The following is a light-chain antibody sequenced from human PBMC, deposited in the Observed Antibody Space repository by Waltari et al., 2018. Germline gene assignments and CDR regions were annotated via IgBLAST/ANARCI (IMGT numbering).Light chain of an antibody. CDR1: SSDVGGYNY. Sequence: QSALTQPASVSGSPGQSITISCTGTSSDVGGYNYVSWYQHHPGKAPKLMIYEVSNRPSGVSNRFAGSKSGNTASLTISGLLAEDEGDCYCSSYAISRPWVFGGGTKLTVL. CDR2: EVS. CDR3: SSYAISRPWV. V-gene: IGLV2-14*01. J-gene: IGLJ3*02.